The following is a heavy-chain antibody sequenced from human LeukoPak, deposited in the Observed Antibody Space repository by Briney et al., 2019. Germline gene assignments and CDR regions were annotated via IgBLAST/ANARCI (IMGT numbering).Heavy chain of an antibody. J-gene: IGHJ6*02. CDR3: ARDSSGYGYYYCYGMDV. Sequence: ASVKVSCKASGYTFTSYDINWVRQATGQGLEWMGWMNPNSGNTGYAQKFQGRVTMTRNTSISTAYMELSSLRSEDTAVYYCARDSSGYGYYYCYGMDVWGQGTTVTVSS. CDR2: MNPNSGNT. CDR1: GYTFTSYD. D-gene: IGHD3-22*01. V-gene: IGHV1-8*01.